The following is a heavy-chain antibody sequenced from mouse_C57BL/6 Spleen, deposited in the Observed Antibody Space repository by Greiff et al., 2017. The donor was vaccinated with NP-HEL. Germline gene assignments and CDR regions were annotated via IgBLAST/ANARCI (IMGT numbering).Heavy chain of an antibody. CDR3: ARPVVAYYYAMDY. D-gene: IGHD1-1*01. CDR2: IWTGGGT. V-gene: IGHV2-9-1*01. J-gene: IGHJ4*01. CDR1: GFSLTSYA. Sequence: VKLVESGPGLVAPSQSLSITCTVSGFSLTSYAISWVRQPPGKGLEWLGVIWTGGGTNYNSALKSRLSISKDNSKSQVFLKMNSLQTDDTARYYCARPVVAYYYAMDYWGQGTSVTVSS.